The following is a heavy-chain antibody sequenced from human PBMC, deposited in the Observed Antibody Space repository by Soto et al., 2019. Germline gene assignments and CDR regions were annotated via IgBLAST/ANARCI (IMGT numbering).Heavy chain of an antibody. CDR1: GYTFNAYY. J-gene: IGHJ4*02. CDR2: INPDSGDT. Sequence: QVQLVQSGAEVKKPGASVKVSCKASGYTFNAYYIHWVRQAPGQGLEWMGCINPDSGDTKYAQKFQGRVNMTRDKSITTAYMDLSSLRSDDTAVYYCARALSFGSGTFDYWGQGTLVTVSS. D-gene: IGHD1-26*01. V-gene: IGHV1-2*02. CDR3: ARALSFGSGTFDY.